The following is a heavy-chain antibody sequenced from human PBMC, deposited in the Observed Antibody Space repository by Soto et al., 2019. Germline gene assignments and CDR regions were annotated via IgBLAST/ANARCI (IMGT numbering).Heavy chain of an antibody. CDR2: INLNSGGT. J-gene: IGHJ4*02. V-gene: IGHV1-2*02. Sequence: ASVKVSCKASGYTFTGYYMHWVRQAPGQGLEWMGWINLNSGGTNYAQKFKGRVTMTRDTSISTAYMELSRLRSDDTAVYYCARDYRTSTRCYIDYWGQGTLVTVSS. CDR3: ARDYRTSTRCYIDY. CDR1: GYTFTGYY. D-gene: IGHD2-2*02.